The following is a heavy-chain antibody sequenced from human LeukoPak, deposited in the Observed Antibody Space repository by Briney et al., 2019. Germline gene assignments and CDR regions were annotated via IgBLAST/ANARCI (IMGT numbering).Heavy chain of an antibody. V-gene: IGHV1-8*03. CDR1: GYTFTSYD. D-gene: IGHD3-3*01. Sequence: EASVKVSCKASGYTFTSYDIHWVRQATGQGLEWMGWMNPNSGNTGYAQKFQGRVTITRNTSISTAYMELSSLRSEDTDVYYCERGNYDFWSGYLNWFDPWGQGTLVTVSS. CDR2: MNPNSGNT. CDR3: ERGNYDFWSGYLNWFDP. J-gene: IGHJ5*02.